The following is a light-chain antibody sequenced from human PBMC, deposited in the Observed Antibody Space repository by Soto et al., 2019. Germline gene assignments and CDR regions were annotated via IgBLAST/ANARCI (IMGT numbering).Light chain of an antibody. V-gene: IGKV3-11*01. CDR3: QQRSNWPPT. CDR1: QSVSTY. CDR2: DAS. J-gene: IGKJ1*01. Sequence: EIVLTQSPATLSLSPGERATLSCRASQSVSTYLAWFQQKPGQAPGLLIYDASHRATGIPARFSGSGSGTDFTLTISSLEPEDFAVYYCQQRSNWPPTFGQGTKVDI.